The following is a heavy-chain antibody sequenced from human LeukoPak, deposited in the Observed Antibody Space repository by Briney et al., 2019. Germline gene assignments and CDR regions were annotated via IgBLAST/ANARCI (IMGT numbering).Heavy chain of an antibody. D-gene: IGHD6-13*01. CDR3: ARVQQQLLPFDY. CDR1: GGSISSNY. Sequence: SETLSLTCSVAGGSISSNYWSWIRQPPGKGLEWIGNIYYSGSTNYNPSLKSRVTISVDTSKNQFSLKLSSVTAADTAVYYCARVQQQLLPFDYWGQGILVTVSS. V-gene: IGHV4-59*01. J-gene: IGHJ4*02. CDR2: IYYSGST.